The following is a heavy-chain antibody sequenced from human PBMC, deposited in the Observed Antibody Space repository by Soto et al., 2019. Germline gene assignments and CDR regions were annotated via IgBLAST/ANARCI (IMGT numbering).Heavy chain of an antibody. Sequence: QVQLVQSGTEVTKPGSSVQVSCKLSGGTFGHNGISWVRQVPGQGLEWLGGIIPVYGTVNYALKFLGKVSSPADKSTSTDYMELSGLRPEDTALYFCARDGGVTGMTTILDYWGQGTLIHVSS. J-gene: IGHJ4*02. CDR2: IIPVYGTV. V-gene: IGHV1-69*14. CDR3: ARDGGVTGMTTILDY. CDR1: GGTFGHNG. D-gene: IGHD2-8*02.